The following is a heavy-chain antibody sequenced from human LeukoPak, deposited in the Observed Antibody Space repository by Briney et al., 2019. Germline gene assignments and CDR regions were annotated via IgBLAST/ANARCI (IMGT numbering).Heavy chain of an antibody. CDR2: IYHSGST. V-gene: IGHV4-30-2*01. D-gene: IGHD1-7*01. CDR1: GGSISSGGYS. CDR3: ARDNWNYGSSMDV. Sequence: SETLSLTCAVSGGSISSGGYSWSWIRQPPGKGLEWIGYIYHSGSTYYNPSLKSRVTISVDTSKNQFSLKLSSVTAADTAVYYCARDNWNYGSSMDVWGQGTTVTVSS. J-gene: IGHJ6*02.